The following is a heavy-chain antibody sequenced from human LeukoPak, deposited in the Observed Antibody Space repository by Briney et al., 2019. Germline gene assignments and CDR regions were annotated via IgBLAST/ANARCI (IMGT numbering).Heavy chain of an antibody. J-gene: IGHJ4*02. CDR3: ARGRNLYPWLYCSGGSCQYFDY. CDR1: GGSISTYF. CDR2: IYYSGST. Sequence: PSETLSLTCTVSGGSISTYFWSWIRQPPGKGLEWIGYIYYSGSTNYNPSLKSRVTISVDTSKNQFSLKLSSVTAADTAVYYCARGRNLYPWLYCSGGSCQYFDYWGQGTLVTVSS. D-gene: IGHD2-15*01. V-gene: IGHV4-59*12.